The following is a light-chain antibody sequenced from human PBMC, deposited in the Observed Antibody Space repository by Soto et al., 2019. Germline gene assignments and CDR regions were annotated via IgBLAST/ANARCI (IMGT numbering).Light chain of an antibody. J-gene: IGLJ3*02. CDR2: AVS. CDR1: GSDVGNYNY. Sequence: QSALTQPASVSGSPGQSITISCTGTGSDVGNYNYVSWYQQYPGKAPKLMIYAVSNRPSGVSNRFSGSKSGNTASLTISGLQAEDEADYYCSSSRAYSTLWVFGGGTKLTVL. V-gene: IGLV2-14*01. CDR3: SSSRAYSTLWV.